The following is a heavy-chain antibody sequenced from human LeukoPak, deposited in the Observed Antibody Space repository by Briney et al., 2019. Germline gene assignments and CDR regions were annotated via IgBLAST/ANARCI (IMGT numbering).Heavy chain of an antibody. Sequence: ASVKVPCKASGYTFTSYGISWVRQAPGQGLEWMGWISAYNSNTNYARKYQGRVTMTTDTSTSTAYMELRSLRSDDTAVYYCARDRGGDCYLDYWGQGTLVTVSS. CDR3: ARDRGGDCYLDY. CDR2: ISAYNSNT. CDR1: GYTFTSYG. D-gene: IGHD2-21*01. J-gene: IGHJ4*02. V-gene: IGHV1-18*01.